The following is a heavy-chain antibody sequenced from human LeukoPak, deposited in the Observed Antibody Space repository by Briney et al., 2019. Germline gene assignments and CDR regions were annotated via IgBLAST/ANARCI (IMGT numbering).Heavy chain of an antibody. CDR2: IKQDGSEK. CDR3: AKERYSSSSLFAITPFDY. D-gene: IGHD6-13*01. J-gene: IGHJ4*02. Sequence: GGSLRLSCAASGFTFSKYWMSWVRQAPGKGLEWVANIKQDGSEKFYVDSVKGRFTISRDNAENSLYLQMNSLRPEDTAVYYCAKERYSSSSLFAITPFDYWGQGSLVTVSS. V-gene: IGHV3-7*01. CDR1: GFTFSKYW.